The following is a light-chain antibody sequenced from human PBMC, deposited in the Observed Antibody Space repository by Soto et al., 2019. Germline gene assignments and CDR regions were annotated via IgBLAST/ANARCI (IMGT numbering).Light chain of an antibody. V-gene: IGKV3-11*01. CDR1: QSVSSY. CDR3: QQRSNWPPFT. CDR2: DAS. J-gene: IGKJ3*01. Sequence: EIVLTQSPATLSLSPGDRATLSCRASQSVSSYLAWYQQKPGQAPRLLIYDASNRATGIPARFSGSGSGTDFTLTISSLEPEDFAVYYWQQRSNWPPFTFGPGTKVDIK.